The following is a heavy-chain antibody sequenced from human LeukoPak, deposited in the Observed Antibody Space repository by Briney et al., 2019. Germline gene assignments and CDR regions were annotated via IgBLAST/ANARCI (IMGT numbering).Heavy chain of an antibody. CDR1: GGSFSGYY. CDR2: INHSGST. CDR3: ARGYYFDY. J-gene: IGHJ4*02. Sequence: SETLSLTCAVYGGSFSGYYWGWIRQPLGKGLEWIGEINHSGSTNYNPSLKSRVTISVDTSKNQFSLKLSSVTAADTAVYYCARGYYFDYWGQGTLVTVSS. V-gene: IGHV4-34*01.